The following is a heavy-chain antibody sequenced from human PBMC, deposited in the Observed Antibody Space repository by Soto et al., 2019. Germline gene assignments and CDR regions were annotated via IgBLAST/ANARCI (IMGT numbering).Heavy chain of an antibody. CDR1: GYSIRSGYF. D-gene: IGHD6-6*01. V-gene: IGHV4-38-2*01. CDR3: ARSMYSTSAQLYYGMDV. Sequence: SETLSLTCAVSGYSIRSGYFWGWIRQPPGRGLEWIGSMYHSGITYYNLSLKSRVTISVDTSKNQLSLKLSSATAADTAVYYCARSMYSTSAQLYYGMDVWGQGTTVTVSS. CDR2: MYHSGIT. J-gene: IGHJ6*02.